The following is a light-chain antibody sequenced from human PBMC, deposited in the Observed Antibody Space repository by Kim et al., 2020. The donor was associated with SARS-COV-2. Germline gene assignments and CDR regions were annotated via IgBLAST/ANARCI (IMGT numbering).Light chain of an antibody. V-gene: IGLV10-54*01. CDR3: SAWDSSLSAYV. Sequence: AALTCTGNSNNVGNQGADWLPPHQGHPPKLLSYRNNNRPSGISERLSGSRSGNTASLTITGLQPEDEADYYCSAWDSSLSAYVFGTGTKVTVL. CDR2: RNN. CDR1: SNNVGNQG. J-gene: IGLJ1*01.